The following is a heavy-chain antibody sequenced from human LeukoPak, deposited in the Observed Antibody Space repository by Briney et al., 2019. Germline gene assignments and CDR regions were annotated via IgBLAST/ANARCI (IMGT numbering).Heavy chain of an antibody. V-gene: IGHV4-30-4*08. D-gene: IGHD6-13*01. J-gene: IGHJ4*02. CDR1: GGSISSGDYY. CDR3: ARRVSPRYGFDY. CDR2: IYYSGST. Sequence: SQTLSLTCTVSGGSISSGDYYWSWIRQPPGKGLEWIGYIYYSGSTYYNPSLKSRVTISVDTSKNQFSLKLSSVTAADTAVYYCARRVSPRYGFDYWGQGTLVTVSS.